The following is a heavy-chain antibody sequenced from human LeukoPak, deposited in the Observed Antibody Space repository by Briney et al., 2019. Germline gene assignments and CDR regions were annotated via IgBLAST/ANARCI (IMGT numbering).Heavy chain of an antibody. CDR2: ISRSASNI. Sequence: GGSLRLSCVASGFSFSSYNKNWVRQAPGKGLEWVSSISRSASNIYYADSVKGRFTISRDNAKNSFYLQMNSLRAEDTAVFHCARDPEGFGATYFDYWGQGTLVTVSS. V-gene: IGHV3-21*01. D-gene: IGHD3-16*01. CDR3: ARDPEGFGATYFDY. CDR1: GFSFSSYN. J-gene: IGHJ4*02.